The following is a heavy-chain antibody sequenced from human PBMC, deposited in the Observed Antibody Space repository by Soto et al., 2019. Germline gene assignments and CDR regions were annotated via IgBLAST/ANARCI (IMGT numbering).Heavy chain of an antibody. CDR3: GRGRSGELVIFY. V-gene: IGHV1-2*02. J-gene: IGHJ4*02. CDR1: GYTFTGYY. D-gene: IGHD1-26*01. CDR2: ISPQTGGT. Sequence: QVQLVQSGAELKKPGASVKVSCKGSGYTFTGYYIHWVRQTPGQGPEWMWEISPQTGGTKYAQKYQGRVNMTRDTSITTVYMELSNLSPDDTAVYYCGRGRSGELVIFYWGQGTLVTVSS.